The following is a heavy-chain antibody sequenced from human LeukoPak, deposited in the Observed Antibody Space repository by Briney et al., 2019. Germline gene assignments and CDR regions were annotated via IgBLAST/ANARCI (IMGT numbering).Heavy chain of an antibody. J-gene: IGHJ4*02. D-gene: IGHD4-17*01. CDR2: IYHSGTS. CDR1: SRSISTSNYY. V-gene: IGHV4-39*07. CDR3: ASIGGTVRDS. Sequence: SETLSLTCTVSSRSISTSNYYWGWVRQPPGKGPEWIGEIYHSGTSNYNPSLKSRVTISLDKSNNQFSLRLTSVTAADTAVYYCASIGGTVRDSWGQGTLVTVSS.